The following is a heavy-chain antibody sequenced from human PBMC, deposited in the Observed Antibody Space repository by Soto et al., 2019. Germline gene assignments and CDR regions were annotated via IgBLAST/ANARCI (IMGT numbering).Heavy chain of an antibody. CDR2: VSPTGDTV. Sequence: VQVVASGGGFVQPGRSLRLSCAVSGFRFEQYVMHWVRQAPGKGLECVSTVSPTGDTVAYAGSVEGRFTVSRDNAKNSLYLQMNSLKGDDTAFYYCLKDAPNGSIDDWGQGTLVHVSS. CDR3: LKDAPNGSIDD. CDR1: GFRFEQYV. V-gene: IGHV3-9*01. J-gene: IGHJ4*02. D-gene: IGHD3-10*01.